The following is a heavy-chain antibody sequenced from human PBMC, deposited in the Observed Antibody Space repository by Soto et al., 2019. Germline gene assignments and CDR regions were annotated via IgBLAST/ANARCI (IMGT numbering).Heavy chain of an antibody. J-gene: IGHJ5*02. CDR3: ARTHSTTISSGWYGYNWFDP. D-gene: IGHD6-19*01. CDR1: GFTFSSYE. V-gene: IGHV3-48*03. CDR2: ISSSGSTI. Sequence: LRLSCAASGFTFSSYEMNWVRQAPGKGLEWVSYISSSGSTIYYADSVKGRFTISRDNAKNSLYLQMNSLRAEDTAVYYCARTHSTTISSGWYGYNWFDPWGQGTLVTVSS.